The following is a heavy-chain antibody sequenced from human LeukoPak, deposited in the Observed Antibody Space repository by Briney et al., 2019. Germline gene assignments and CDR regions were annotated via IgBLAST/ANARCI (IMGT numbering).Heavy chain of an antibody. V-gene: IGHV3-30*02. CDR3: AKVFEAGDRDWFDP. CDR2: IRYDGSNK. J-gene: IGHJ5*02. Sequence: EGSLRLSCAASGFTFSSYGMHWVRQAPGRGLEWVAFIRYDGSNKYYADSVKGRFTISRDNSKNTLYLQMNSLRAEDRAVYYCAKVFEAGDRDWFDPWGQGTLVTVSS. CDR1: GFTFSSYG. D-gene: IGHD7-27*01.